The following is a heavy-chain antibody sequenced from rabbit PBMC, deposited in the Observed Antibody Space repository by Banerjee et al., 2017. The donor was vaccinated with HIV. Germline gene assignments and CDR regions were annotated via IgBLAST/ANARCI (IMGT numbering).Heavy chain of an antibody. CDR1: GFSFSSRYW. J-gene: IGHJ4*01. D-gene: IGHD4-1*01. Sequence: QSLEESGGDLVKPGASLTLTCTASGFSFSSRYWISWVRQAPGKGLEWIACIDAGYRGSTYYASWAKGRFTISKTSSTTVTLQMTSLTAADTATYFCARDGSGWGANFNLWGQGTLVTVS. V-gene: IGHV1S40*01. CDR2: IDAGYRGST. CDR3: ARDGSGWGANFNL.